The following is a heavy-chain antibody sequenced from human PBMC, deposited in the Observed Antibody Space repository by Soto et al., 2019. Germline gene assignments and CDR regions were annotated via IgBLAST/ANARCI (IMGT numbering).Heavy chain of an antibody. CDR1: GYTFTSYG. Sequence: ASVKVSCKASGYTFTSYGISWVRQAPGQGLEWMGWISTYNGNTNYAQRFQGRVTMTTDTSTSTAYMELKSLRFDDTAVYYYARATLLFVGFSNCFAPGGQGTRVTVS. J-gene: IGHJ5*02. CDR3: ARATLLFVGFSNCFAP. CDR2: ISTYNGNT. D-gene: IGHD3-9*01. V-gene: IGHV1-18*01.